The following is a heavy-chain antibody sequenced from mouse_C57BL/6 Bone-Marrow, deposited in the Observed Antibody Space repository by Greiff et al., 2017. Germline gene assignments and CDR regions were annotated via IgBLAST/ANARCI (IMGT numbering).Heavy chain of an antibody. D-gene: IGHD1-1*01. CDR3: TNYYGSRYYFDY. CDR1: GFNITDDY. CDR2: IDPENGDT. J-gene: IGHJ2*01. V-gene: IGHV14-4*01. Sequence: VQLQQSGAELVRPGASVKLSCTASGFNITDDYMHWVKQRPEQGLEWIGWIDPENGDTEYASKFKGKATITADTSSNTAYLQLSSLTSEYTAVYYCTNYYGSRYYFDYWGQGTTLTVTS.